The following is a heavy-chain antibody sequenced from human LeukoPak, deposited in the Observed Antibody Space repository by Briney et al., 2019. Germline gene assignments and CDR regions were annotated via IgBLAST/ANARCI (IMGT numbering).Heavy chain of an antibody. CDR3: AITTYQWELFSYFDY. V-gene: IGHV4-61*02. CDR2: IYTSGST. D-gene: IGHD1-26*01. J-gene: IGHJ4*02. Sequence: SQTLSLTCTVSGGSISSGSYYWSWIRQPAGKGLEWIGRIYTSGSTNYNPSLKSRVTISVDTSKNQFSLKLSSVTAADTAVYYCAITTYQWELFSYFDYWGQGTLVTVSS. CDR1: GGSISSGSYY.